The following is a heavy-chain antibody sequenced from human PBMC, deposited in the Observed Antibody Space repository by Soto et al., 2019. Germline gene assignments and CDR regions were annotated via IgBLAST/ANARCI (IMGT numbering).Heavy chain of an antibody. J-gene: IGHJ6*02. CDR2: INPYNGNT. CDR3: ARGVPYGSGRGGMDV. Sequence: QVQLVQSGAEVKKPGASVKVSCKASGYTFTNYGINWVRQAPGQGLEWMGWINPYNGNTNYAQKLQARVTMTTDTSTSTAYMGLRSLRSDDTAVYYCARGVPYGSGRGGMDVWGQGTTVTVSS. CDR1: GYTFTNYG. D-gene: IGHD3-10*01. V-gene: IGHV1-18*01.